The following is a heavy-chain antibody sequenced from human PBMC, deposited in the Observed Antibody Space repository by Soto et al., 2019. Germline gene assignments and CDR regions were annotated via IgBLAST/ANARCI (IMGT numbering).Heavy chain of an antibody. J-gene: IGHJ6*02. D-gene: IGHD2-2*02. V-gene: IGHV4-30-4*01. Sequence: LSLTCTVSGGSISSGDSYWSWIRQPPGKGLEWVGYIYYTGSTYYNPSLESRVTISVDTSKNQFSLKLNSMTAADTAVYYCAREGAARYTYYYGTGVWGQGTTATVSS. CDR2: IYYTGST. CDR3: AREGAARYTYYYGTGV. CDR1: GGSISSGDSY.